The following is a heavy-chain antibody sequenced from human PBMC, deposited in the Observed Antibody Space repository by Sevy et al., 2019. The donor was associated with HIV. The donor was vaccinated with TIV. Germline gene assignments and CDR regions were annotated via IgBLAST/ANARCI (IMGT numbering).Heavy chain of an antibody. D-gene: IGHD3-22*01. CDR2: ISSSSSTI. V-gene: IGHV3-48*02. Sequence: GGSLRLSCAVSGFTFSSYSMNWVRQAPGKGLEWVSYISSSSSTIYYADSVKGRFTISRDNAKNSLYLQMNSLRDEDTAVYYCARDGPPAYYYDSSGIGGDAFDIWGQGTMVTVSS. CDR3: ARDGPPAYYYDSSGIGGDAFDI. J-gene: IGHJ3*02. CDR1: GFTFSSYS.